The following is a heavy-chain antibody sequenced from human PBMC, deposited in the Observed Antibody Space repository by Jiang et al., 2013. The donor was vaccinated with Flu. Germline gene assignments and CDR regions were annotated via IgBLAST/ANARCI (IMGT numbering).Heavy chain of an antibody. D-gene: IGHD1-26*01. CDR3: ASGWAFNS. CDR1: GDSVSSDSGA. Sequence: ISGDSVSSDSGAWNWIRQSPSRGLEWLGRTYYRSKWYNDYAVSVKSRITINPDTSKNQFSLQLSSVTPEDTAVYYCASGWAFNSWGQGTLVTVSS. CDR2: TYYRSKWYN. V-gene: IGHV6-1*01. J-gene: IGHJ4*02.